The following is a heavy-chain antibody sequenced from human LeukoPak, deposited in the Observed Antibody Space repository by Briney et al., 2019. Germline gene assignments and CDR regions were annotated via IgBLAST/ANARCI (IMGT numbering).Heavy chain of an antibody. CDR3: ARDTTIFGVVRLYYMDV. CDR2: IKQDGSEK. CDR1: GFTFSSYW. J-gene: IGHJ6*03. V-gene: IGHV3-7*01. D-gene: IGHD3-3*01. Sequence: GGSLRLSCAASGFTFSSYWMSWVRQAPGKGLEWVANIKQDGSEKYYVDSVKGRFTISRDNAKNSLYLQMNSLRAEDTAVYYCARDTTIFGVVRLYYMDVWGKGTTVTVSS.